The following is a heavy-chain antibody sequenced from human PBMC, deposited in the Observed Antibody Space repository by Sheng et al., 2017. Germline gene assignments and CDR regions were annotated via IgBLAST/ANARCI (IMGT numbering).Heavy chain of an antibody. CDR3: ARGGCSGGSCYSGYYYYYYMDV. CDR1: GGTFSSYA. CDR2: IIPILGIA. J-gene: IGHJ6*03. V-gene: IGHV1-69*04. D-gene: IGHD2-15*01. Sequence: QVQLVQSGAEVKKPGSSVKVSCKASGGTFSSYAISWVRQAPGQGLEWMGGIIPILGIANYAQKFQGRVTITADKSTSTAYMELSSLRSEDTAVYYCARGGCSGGSCYSGYYYYYYMDVWGKGTTVTVSS.